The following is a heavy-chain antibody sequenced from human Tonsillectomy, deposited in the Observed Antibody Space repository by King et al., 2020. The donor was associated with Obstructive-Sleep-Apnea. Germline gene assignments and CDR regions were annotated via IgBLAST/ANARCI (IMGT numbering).Heavy chain of an antibody. V-gene: IGHV4-34*01. CDR3: ARVGLYGVGY. J-gene: IGHJ4*02. D-gene: IGHD4-17*01. Sequence: VQLQQWGAGLLKPSETLSLTCAVYGASFRDYYWNWIRQPPGKGLEWIGEINHSGSTNYNPSLKSRVTISVDTSKNQFSLKLSSVTAADTAVYYCARVGLYGVGYWGRGTLVTVSS. CDR1: GASFRDYY. CDR2: INHSGST.